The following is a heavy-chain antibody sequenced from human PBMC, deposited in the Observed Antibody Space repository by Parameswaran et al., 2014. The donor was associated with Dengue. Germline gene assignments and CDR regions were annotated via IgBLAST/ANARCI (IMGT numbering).Heavy chain of an antibody. J-gene: IGHJ6*02. V-gene: IGHV4-34*01. D-gene: IGHD3-10*01. Sequence: AGGSLRLSCAVYGGSFSGYYWSWIRQPPGKGLEWIGEINHSGSTNYNPSLKSRVTISVDTSKNQFSLKLSSVTAADTAVYYCARGGERNYYYYYGMDVWGQGTTVTVSS. CDR3: ARGGERNYYYYYGMDV. CDR1: GGSFSGYY. CDR2: INHSGST.